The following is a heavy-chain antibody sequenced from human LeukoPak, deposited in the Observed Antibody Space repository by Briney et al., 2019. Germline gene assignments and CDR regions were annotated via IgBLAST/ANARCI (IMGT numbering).Heavy chain of an antibody. CDR1: GGSISSYY. J-gene: IGHJ4*02. CDR2: IYTSGST. Sequence: SETLSLTCTVSGGSISSYYWSWIRQPAGKGLEWIGRIYTSGSTNYNPSLKSRVTMSVDTSKNQFSLKLSSVTAADTAMYYCAGSGTKTNGFDYWGQGTLVTVSS. V-gene: IGHV4-4*07. CDR3: AGSGTKTNGFDY. D-gene: IGHD2-8*01.